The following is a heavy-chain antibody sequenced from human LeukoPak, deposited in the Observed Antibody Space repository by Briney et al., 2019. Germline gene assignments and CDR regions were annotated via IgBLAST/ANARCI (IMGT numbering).Heavy chain of an antibody. V-gene: IGHV1-8*01. J-gene: IGHJ5*02. CDR2: MNPNSGNT. Sequence: ASVKVSWKASGYTFTTYHINWVRQATGQHLEWMGWMNPNSGNTGYAQKFQGRVTMTRDTSISRAYMELSRRRSADTAVYYCARIESLYSGSYLMSHPWGQGTLVTVSS. D-gene: IGHD1-26*01. CDR1: GYTFTTYH. CDR3: ARIESLYSGSYLMSHP.